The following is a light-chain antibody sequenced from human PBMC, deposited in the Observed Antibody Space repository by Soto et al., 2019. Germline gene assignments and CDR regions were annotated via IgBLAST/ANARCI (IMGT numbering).Light chain of an antibody. V-gene: IGKV3-11*01. CDR1: QYVSSY. CDR3: QHRMNWPLT. Sequence: EIVLTQSPATLSLSLVERATLSCRASQYVSSYLLWYQQKPGQAPRLLIYDASNRATGIPARFSGSGSGTDFTLTISSLEPEDFAVYYCQHRMNWPLTFGQGTRLE. CDR2: DAS. J-gene: IGKJ5*01.